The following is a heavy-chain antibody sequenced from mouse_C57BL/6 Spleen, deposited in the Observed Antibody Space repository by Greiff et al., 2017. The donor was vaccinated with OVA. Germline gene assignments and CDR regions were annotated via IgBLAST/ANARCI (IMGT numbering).Heavy chain of an antibody. V-gene: IGHV5-6*02. CDR2: ISSGGSYT. J-gene: IGHJ4*01. CDR3: ARRENMITTTPYYAMAY. Sequence: EVKVVEPGGDLVKPGGSLKLSCAASGFTFSSYGMSWVRQTPDQRLEWVATISSGGSYTYYPDSVKGRCTISRDNATNTLYLQMSSLKAEDTAMYYCARRENMITTTPYYAMAYWGQGTSATVSS. D-gene: IGHD2-4*01. CDR1: GFTFSSYG.